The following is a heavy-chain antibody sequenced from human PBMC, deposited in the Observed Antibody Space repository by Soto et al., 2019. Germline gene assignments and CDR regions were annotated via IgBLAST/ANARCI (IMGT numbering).Heavy chain of an antibody. CDR3: AGGPPNWCLDF. J-gene: IGHJ4*02. V-gene: IGHV1-8*01. CDR1: VYPFTSNA. Sequence: QVPLVQSGAEVKKPGASVKVSCKASVYPFTSNAINWVRQATGQGFEWMGWMSPKSGDTGYAQKFQGRVTMRRDTSISTAYMELSSLRSEDTAVYYCAGGPPNWCLDFWGQGTLVT. CDR2: MSPKSGDT. D-gene: IGHD7-27*01.